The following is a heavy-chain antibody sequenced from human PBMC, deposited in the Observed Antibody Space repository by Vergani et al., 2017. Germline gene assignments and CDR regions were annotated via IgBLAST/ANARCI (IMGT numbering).Heavy chain of an antibody. Sequence: QVQLQESGPGLVKPSETLSLTCTVSGGSISSYYWSWIRQPPGKGLGWIGYIYYSGSTNYNPSLKSRVTISVETSKNQFSLKLSSVTAADTAVYYCARNDYGGKPVDYWGQGTLVTVSS. CDR3: ARNDYGGKPVDY. CDR2: IYYSGST. V-gene: IGHV4-59*01. CDR1: GGSISSYY. D-gene: IGHD4-23*01. J-gene: IGHJ4*02.